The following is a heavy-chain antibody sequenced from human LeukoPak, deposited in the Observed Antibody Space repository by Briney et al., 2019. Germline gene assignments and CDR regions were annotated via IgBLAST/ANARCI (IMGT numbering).Heavy chain of an antibody. J-gene: IGHJ4*02. Sequence: ASVKVSCKGSGYTFTAYYVHWVRQAPGQGLEWMGWINPNSGGTKYAQKFQGRVSVTRDTSISTAYIEMSRLTPDDTAVYYCAREEGFAALQTSPFLPNWGQGSLVTVSS. CDR2: INPNSGGT. D-gene: IGHD3-10*01. CDR1: GYTFTAYY. CDR3: AREEGFAALQTSPFLPN. V-gene: IGHV1-2*02.